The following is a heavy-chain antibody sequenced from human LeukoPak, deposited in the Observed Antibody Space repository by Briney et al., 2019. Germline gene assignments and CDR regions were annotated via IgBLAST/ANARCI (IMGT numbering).Heavy chain of an antibody. CDR3: ARDQAHSSSWYEVIGY. J-gene: IGHJ4*02. Sequence: GGSLRLSCAASGFTFSSYAMSWVRQAPGKGLEWVSAISGSGASTYYADSVKGRFTVSRDNSKNTLYLQMNSLRAEDMAVYYCARDQAHSSSWYEVIGYWGQGSLVTVSS. CDR1: GFTFSSYA. D-gene: IGHD6-13*01. CDR2: ISGSGAST. V-gene: IGHV3-23*01.